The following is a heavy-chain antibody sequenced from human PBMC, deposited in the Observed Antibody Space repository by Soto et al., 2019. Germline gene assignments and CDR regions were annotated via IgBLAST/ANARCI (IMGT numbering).Heavy chain of an antibody. J-gene: IGHJ4*02. D-gene: IGHD6-6*01. V-gene: IGHV1-69*01. CDR3: AREYRSSSGRFDN. CDR1: GGSFSSYA. CDR2: IIPIFGTP. Sequence: QVQLVQSGAEVKKPGSSVKVSCKASGGSFSSYAISWVRQAPGQGLEWMGGIIPIFGTPSYAQKFQGRVTITADESTSTAYMELSRLRCEDTAVYYCAREYRSSSGRFDNWGQGTLVTVSS.